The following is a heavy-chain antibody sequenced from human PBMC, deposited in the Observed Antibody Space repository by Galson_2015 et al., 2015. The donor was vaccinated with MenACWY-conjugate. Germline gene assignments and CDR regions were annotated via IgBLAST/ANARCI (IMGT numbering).Heavy chain of an antibody. V-gene: IGHV3-7*03. CDR3: ARDTRGHFDY. Sequence: SLRLSCAASGFTFSDFWMTWVRQAPGKGLEWVANIKQDGREKNYVDSVKGRFTISRDNADNSVYLQMDSLRVEDTAVYYCARDTRGHFDYWGQGTLVTFSS. CDR2: IKQDGREK. J-gene: IGHJ4*02. CDR1: GFTFSDFW.